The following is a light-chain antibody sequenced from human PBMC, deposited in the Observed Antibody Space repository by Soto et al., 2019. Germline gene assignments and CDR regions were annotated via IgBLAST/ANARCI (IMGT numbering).Light chain of an antibody. CDR3: QQYVSSPT. CDR2: GAS. CDR1: QSVSNNY. J-gene: IGKJ5*01. Sequence: EIVLTNSPGTLSLSRWEIATLSCRASQSVSNNYLAWYQQKPGQAPRRLIYGASSRATGIPDRFSGSGSGTDFTLTISRLEPEDFAVYYCQQYVSSPTFGEGTRLEIK. V-gene: IGKV3-20*01.